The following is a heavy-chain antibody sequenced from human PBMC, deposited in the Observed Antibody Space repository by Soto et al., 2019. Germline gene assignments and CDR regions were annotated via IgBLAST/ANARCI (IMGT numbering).Heavy chain of an antibody. J-gene: IGHJ6*02. D-gene: IGHD2-2*01. CDR2: IKSKTDGGTT. CDR3: TTPTPYCSSTRCWDTNYYYYGMDV. V-gene: IGHV3-15*07. Sequence: EVQLVESGGGLVKPGGSLRLSCAASGFTFSNAWMNWVRQAPGKGLEWVGRIKSKTDGGTTDYAAPVKGRFTISRDDLKNTLYLQMNSLKTEDTAVYYCTTPTPYCSSTRCWDTNYYYYGMDVWGQGTTVTVSS. CDR1: GFTFSNAW.